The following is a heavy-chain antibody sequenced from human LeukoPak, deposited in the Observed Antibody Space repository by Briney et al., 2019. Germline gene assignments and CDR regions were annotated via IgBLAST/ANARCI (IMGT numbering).Heavy chain of an antibody. CDR2: INHGGST. D-gene: IGHD3-22*01. CDR3: ARAHYYYDSSLANFDY. J-gene: IGHJ4*02. CDR1: GASFSGYY. Sequence: SETLSLTCAVYGASFSGYYWSWIRQPPGKGLGWIGEINHGGSTNYNPSLKSRVTISVDTSKNQFSLKLSSVTAADTAVYYCARAHYYYDSSLANFDYWGQGTLVTVSS. V-gene: IGHV4-34*01.